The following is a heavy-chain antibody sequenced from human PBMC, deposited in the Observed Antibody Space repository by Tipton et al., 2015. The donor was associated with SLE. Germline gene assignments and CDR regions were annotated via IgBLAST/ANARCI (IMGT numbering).Heavy chain of an antibody. D-gene: IGHD3-10*01. CDR2: INPSAGST. J-gene: IGHJ4*02. V-gene: IGHV1-46*01. CDR1: GYTFTSYY. CDR3: ARGLRFTMIRGLEH. Sequence: QSGAEVKKPGASVKVSCKASGYTFTSYYMHWVRQAPGQGLEWMGVINPSAGSTSYAQKFQGRVIMTRDTSINTAYMEMINLRSEDTAIYYCARGLRFTMIRGLEHWGQGTLVSVSS.